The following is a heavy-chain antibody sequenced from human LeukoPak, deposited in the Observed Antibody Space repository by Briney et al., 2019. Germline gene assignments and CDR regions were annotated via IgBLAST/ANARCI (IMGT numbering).Heavy chain of an antibody. Sequence: SSETLSLTCTVSGYSISSGYYWGWIRQPPGKGLEWIGSIYHSGSTYYNPSLKSRVTISVDTSKNQFSLKLSSVTAADTAVYYCARELVPAARYYYYYYMDVWGKGTTVTVSS. D-gene: IGHD2-2*01. CDR1: GYSISSGYY. J-gene: IGHJ6*03. CDR3: ARELVPAARYYYYYYMDV. CDR2: IYHSGST. V-gene: IGHV4-38-2*02.